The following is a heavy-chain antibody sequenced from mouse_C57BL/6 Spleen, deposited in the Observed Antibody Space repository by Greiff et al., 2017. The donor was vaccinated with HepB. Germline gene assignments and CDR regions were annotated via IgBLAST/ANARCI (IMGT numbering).Heavy chain of an antibody. CDR2: IHPNSGST. V-gene: IGHV1-64*01. CDR1: GYTFTSYW. D-gene: IGHD1-1*01. J-gene: IGHJ2*01. Sequence: QVQLQQPGAELVKPGASVKLSCKASGYTFTSYWMHWVKQRPGQGLEWIGMIHPNSGSTNYNEKFKSKATLTVDKSSSTAYMQLSSLTSEDSAVYYCARWGVVAYGDYFDYWGQGTTLTVSS. CDR3: ARWGVVAYGDYFDY.